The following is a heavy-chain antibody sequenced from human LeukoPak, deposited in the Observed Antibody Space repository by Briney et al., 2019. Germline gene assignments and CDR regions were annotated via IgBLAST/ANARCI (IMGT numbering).Heavy chain of an antibody. D-gene: IGHD1-26*01. CDR2: ISSSSTTI. CDR3: AREISGYYSYYYMDV. V-gene: IGHV3-48*04. CDR1: GFTFSSYS. J-gene: IGHJ6*03. Sequence: PGGSLRLPCAASGFTFSSYSMMWVRQAPGKGLEWVSYISSSSTTIYYADSVKGRFTISRDNAKNSLYLQMNSLRAEDTAVYYCAREISGYYSYYYMDVWGKGTTVTVSS.